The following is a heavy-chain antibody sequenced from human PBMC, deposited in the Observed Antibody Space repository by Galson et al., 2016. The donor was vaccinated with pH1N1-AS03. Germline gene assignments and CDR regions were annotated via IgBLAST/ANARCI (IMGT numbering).Heavy chain of an antibody. Sequence: LVKVSCKASGYSFPTYSFNWVRQAPGQGLEWLGWISAYSGDTHYARKFQGRVTLTTDTSTSTAYMELRSLTSDDTAVYYCARAHYNADYVPDFWGQGTLVTVSS. D-gene: IGHD4-17*01. CDR2: ISAYSGDT. CDR1: GYSFPTYS. CDR3: ARAHYNADYVPDF. V-gene: IGHV1-18*04. J-gene: IGHJ4*02.